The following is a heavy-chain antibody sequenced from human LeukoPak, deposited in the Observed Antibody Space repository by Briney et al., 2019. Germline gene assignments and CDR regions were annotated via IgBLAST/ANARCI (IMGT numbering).Heavy chain of an antibody. J-gene: IGHJ3*01. CDR3: AGRGSSSGTFDV. Sequence: SETLSLTCTVSGGSISGYYWSWIRQPAGKRLEWIGRIYTSGGTNYNPSLKSRVTMSVDKSKNQISLNLASLTAADTALYYCAGRGSSSGTFDVWGPGTFVTVSS. CDR2: IYTSGGT. V-gene: IGHV4-4*07. CDR1: GGSISGYY. D-gene: IGHD2-2*01.